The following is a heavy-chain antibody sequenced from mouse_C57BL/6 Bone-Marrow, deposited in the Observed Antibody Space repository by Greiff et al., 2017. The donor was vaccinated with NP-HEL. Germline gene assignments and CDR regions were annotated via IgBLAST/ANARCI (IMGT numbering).Heavy chain of an antibody. J-gene: IGHJ3*01. CDR1: GYTFTDYY. V-gene: IGHV1-77*01. D-gene: IGHD2-5*01. Sequence: VQLQQSGAELVKPGASVKISCKASGYTFTDYYINWVKQRPGQGLEWIGKIGPGSGSTYYNEKFKGKATLTADKSSSTAYMQLSSLTSEDSAVYFFARKRAYYSNYVAWFAYWGQGTLVTVSA. CDR2: IGPGSGST. CDR3: ARKRAYYSNYVAWFAY.